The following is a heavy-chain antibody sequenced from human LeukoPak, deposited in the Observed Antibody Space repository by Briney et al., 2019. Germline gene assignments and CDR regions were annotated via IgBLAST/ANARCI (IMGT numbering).Heavy chain of an antibody. D-gene: IGHD6-19*01. CDR2: ISYDGSNK. CDR3: AKMGIAVAGDFDY. CDR1: GFTFSSYA. V-gene: IGHV3-30*18. Sequence: PSGGSLRLSCAASGFTFSSYAMSWVRQAPGKGLEWVAVISYDGSNKYYADSVKGRFTISRDNSKNTLYLQMNSLRAEDTAVYYCAKMGIAVAGDFDYWGQGTLVTVSS. J-gene: IGHJ4*02.